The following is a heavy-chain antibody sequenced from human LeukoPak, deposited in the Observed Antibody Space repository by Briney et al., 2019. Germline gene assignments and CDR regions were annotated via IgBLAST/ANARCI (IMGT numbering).Heavy chain of an antibody. Sequence: GGSLRLSCAGTGFTFSNFAMHWVRQAPGRGLQWVAVIWNDGSKTYYEDSVKGRFTISRDNSKNTVFLQMDSLRAEDTALYYRARGIAAAGNPNWFDPWGQGTLVTVSS. CDR1: GFTFSNFA. V-gene: IGHV3-33*01. CDR3: ARGIAAAGNPNWFDP. D-gene: IGHD6-13*01. CDR2: IWNDGSKT. J-gene: IGHJ5*02.